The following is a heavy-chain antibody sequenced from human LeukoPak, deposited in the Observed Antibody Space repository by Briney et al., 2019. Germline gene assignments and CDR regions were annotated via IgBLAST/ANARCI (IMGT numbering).Heavy chain of an antibody. CDR1: GDSISNNNW. Sequence: PSETLSLTCVVSGDSISNNNWWSWVRQSPGKGLEWIGEVYHSGDANYNPSLKSRVTMSVDTSKNQFSLKLSSVTAADTAVYYCANSDSSGYYVDYWGQGTLVTVSS. D-gene: IGHD3-22*01. V-gene: IGHV4/OR15-8*01. CDR2: VYHSGDA. CDR3: ANSDSSGYYVDY. J-gene: IGHJ4*02.